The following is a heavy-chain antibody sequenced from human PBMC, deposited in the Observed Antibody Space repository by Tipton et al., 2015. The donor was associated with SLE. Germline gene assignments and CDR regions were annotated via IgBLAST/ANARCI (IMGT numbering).Heavy chain of an antibody. CDR2: IYHSGST. V-gene: IGHV4-30-2*01. CDR1: GGSISSGGYS. D-gene: IGHD4-23*01. J-gene: IGHJ4*02. Sequence: TLSLTCAVSGGSISSGGYSWSWIRQPPGKGLEWIGYIYHSGSTYYNPSLKSRVTISVDTSKNQFSLKLSSVTAADTAVYYCARGGVDYGGAYFDYWGQGTLVTVSS. CDR3: ARGGVDYGGAYFDY.